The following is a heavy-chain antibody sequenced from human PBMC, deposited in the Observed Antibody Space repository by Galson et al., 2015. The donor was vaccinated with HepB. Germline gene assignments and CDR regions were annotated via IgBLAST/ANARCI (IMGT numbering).Heavy chain of an antibody. CDR3: ALDHSGSYFFDGWGGDY. V-gene: IGHV3-23*01. Sequence: SLRLSCAASGFTFSSYAMSWVRQAPGKGLERVSAISGSGGSTYYADSVKGRFTISRDNSKNTLYLQMNSLRAEDTAVYYCALDHSGSYFFDGWGGDYWGQGTLVTVSS. J-gene: IGHJ4*02. CDR2: ISGSGGST. CDR1: GFTFSSYA. D-gene: IGHD1-26*01.